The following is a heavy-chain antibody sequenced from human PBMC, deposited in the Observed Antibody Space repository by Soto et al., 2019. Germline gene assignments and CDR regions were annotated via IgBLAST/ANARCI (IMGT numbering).Heavy chain of an antibody. CDR3: ARGRRFLEWLFMNWFDP. V-gene: IGHV4-61*01. J-gene: IGHJ5*02. D-gene: IGHD3-3*01. Sequence: SETLSLTCTVSGGSVSSGSYYWSWIRQPPGKGLEWIGYIYYSGSTNYNPSLKSRVTISVDTSKNQLSLKLSSVTAADTAVYYCARGRRFLEWLFMNWFDPWGQGTLVTVSS. CDR2: IYYSGST. CDR1: GGSVSSGSYY.